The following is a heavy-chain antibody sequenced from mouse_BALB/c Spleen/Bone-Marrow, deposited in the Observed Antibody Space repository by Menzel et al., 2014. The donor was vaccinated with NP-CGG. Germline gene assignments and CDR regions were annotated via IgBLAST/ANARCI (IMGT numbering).Heavy chain of an antibody. D-gene: IGHD2-2*01. J-gene: IGHJ4*01. Sequence: EVKLVESGGGLVKPGGSLKLSCAASGFAFSGYDMSWVRQTPEKRLEWVAYISSGGINTYYPDSVKGRFTISRDNAKNTLYLQMNSLKPEDTAMYYCARQRGYAYAMDYWGQGTSVTVSS. V-gene: IGHV5-12-1*01. CDR3: ARQRGYAYAMDY. CDR1: GFAFSGYD. CDR2: ISSGGINT.